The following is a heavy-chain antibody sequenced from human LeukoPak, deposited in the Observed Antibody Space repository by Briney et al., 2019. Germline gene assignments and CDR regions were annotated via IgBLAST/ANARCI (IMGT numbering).Heavy chain of an antibody. J-gene: IGHJ4*02. CDR1: GFTFSSYA. CDR2: ISYDGSNK. D-gene: IGHD1-26*01. V-gene: IGHV3-30*04. Sequence: GGSLRLSCAASGFTFSSYAMHWVRQAPGKGLEWVAVISYDGSNKYYADSVKGRFTISRDNSKNTLYPQMNSLRAEDTAVYYCASDLLVGATQVGYFDYWGQGTLVTVSS. CDR3: ASDLLVGATQVGYFDY.